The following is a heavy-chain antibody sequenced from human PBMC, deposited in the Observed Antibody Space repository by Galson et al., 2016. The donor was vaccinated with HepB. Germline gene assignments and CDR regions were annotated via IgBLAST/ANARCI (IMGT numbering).Heavy chain of an antibody. CDR3: ARGPYYYESSGYYYYYYGMDV. V-gene: IGHV4-34*01. CDR1: GGSFSTYY. CDR2: INHSGST. D-gene: IGHD3-22*01. J-gene: IGHJ6*02. Sequence: SETLSLTCAVYGGSFSTYYWSWIRQPPGRGLEWIGEINHSGSTNYNPSLKSRVIISVDTSKNQFSLKLTSVTAADTAVYYCARGPYYYESSGYYYYYYGMDVWGQGTTVTVSS.